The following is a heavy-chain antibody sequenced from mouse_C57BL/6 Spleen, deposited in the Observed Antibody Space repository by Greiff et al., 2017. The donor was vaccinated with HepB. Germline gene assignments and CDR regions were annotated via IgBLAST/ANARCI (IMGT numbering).Heavy chain of an antibody. D-gene: IGHD2-1*01. CDR2: INPSTGGT. V-gene: IGHV1-42*01. Sequence: VQLQQSGPELVKPGASVKISCKASGYSFTGYYMNWVKQSPEKSLEWIGEINPSTGGTTYNQKFKAKATLTVDKSSSTAYMQLKSLTSEDSAVYYCARIGNSYAMDYWGQGTSVTVSS. CDR1: GYSFTGYY. CDR3: ARIGNSYAMDY. J-gene: IGHJ4*01.